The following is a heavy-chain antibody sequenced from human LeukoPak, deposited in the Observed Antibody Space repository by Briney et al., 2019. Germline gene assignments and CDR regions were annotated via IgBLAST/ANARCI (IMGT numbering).Heavy chain of an antibody. V-gene: IGHV3-48*03. CDR1: GFTFSSYE. CDR2: ISSSGSTI. Sequence: PGGSLRLXCAASGFTFSSYEMNWVRQAPGKGLEWVSYISSSGSTIYYADSVKGRFTISRDNAKKSLYLQMNSLRAEDTAVYYCARDSPYGQLDYWGQGTLVTVSS. J-gene: IGHJ4*02. CDR3: ARDSPYGQLDY. D-gene: IGHD4-17*01.